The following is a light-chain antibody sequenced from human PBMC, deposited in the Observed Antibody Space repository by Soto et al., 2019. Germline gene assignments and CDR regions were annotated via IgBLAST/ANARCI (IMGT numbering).Light chain of an antibody. CDR3: QQRGT. J-gene: IGKJ3*01. V-gene: IGKV3D-11*02. CDR2: DAS. CDR1: QSVSSY. Sequence: EIVLTQSPATLSLSPGERATLSCRASQSVSSYLAWYQQKPGQAPRLLIYDASNRATGIPARFSGSGPGTDFTLTLSSLEPEDFAVYYCQQRGTFGPGTKVDIK.